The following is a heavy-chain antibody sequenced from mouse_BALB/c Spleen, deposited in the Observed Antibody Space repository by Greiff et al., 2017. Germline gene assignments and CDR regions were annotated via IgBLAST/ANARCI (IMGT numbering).Heavy chain of an antibody. Sequence: QVQLQQSGAELVKPGASVKLSCKASGYTFTSYYMYWVKQRPGQGLEWIGEINPSNGGTNFNEKFKSKATLTVDKSSSTAYMQLSSLTSEDSAVYYCTRRGWDRENAMDYWGQGTSVTVSS. J-gene: IGHJ4*01. V-gene: IGHV1S81*02. CDR3: TRRGWDRENAMDY. CDR1: GYTFTSYY. D-gene: IGHD4-1*01. CDR2: INPSNGGT.